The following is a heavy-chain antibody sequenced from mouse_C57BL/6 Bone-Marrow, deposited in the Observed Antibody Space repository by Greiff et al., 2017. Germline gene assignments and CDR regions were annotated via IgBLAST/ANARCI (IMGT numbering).Heavy chain of an antibody. Sequence: EVHLVESGGDLVKPGGSLKLSCAASGFTFSSYGLSWVRQTPDTRLEWVATISSGGSYTYYPDSVKGRFTISRDNAKNTLYLQMSSLKSEDTAMYYCARQGTGGFAYWGQGTLVTVSA. D-gene: IGHD4-1*01. CDR3: ARQGTGGFAY. CDR1: GFTFSSYG. J-gene: IGHJ3*01. V-gene: IGHV5-6*01. CDR2: ISSGGSYT.